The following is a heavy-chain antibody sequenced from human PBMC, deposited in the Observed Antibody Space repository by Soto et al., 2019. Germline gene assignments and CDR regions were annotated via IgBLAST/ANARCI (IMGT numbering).Heavy chain of an antibody. V-gene: IGHV1-46*01. D-gene: IGHD3-3*01. CDR1: GYTFTNYA. J-gene: IGHJ4*02. Sequence: ASVKVSCKASGYTFTNYAVHWVRQAPGQGLEWMGIINASGGSTRYAQKFQGRVTMTRDTSTSTVYMELSSLRSEDTAVYYCARAQGMAFGVVIIGDYWGQGTLVTVSS. CDR2: INASGGST. CDR3: ARAQGMAFGVVIIGDY.